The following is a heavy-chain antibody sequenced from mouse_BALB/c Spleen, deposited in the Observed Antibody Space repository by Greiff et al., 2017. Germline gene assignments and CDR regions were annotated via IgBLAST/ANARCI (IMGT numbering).Heavy chain of an antibody. CDR2: ISYSGST. D-gene: IGHD1-1*01. CDR1: GDSITSGY. CDR3: AVYGSSSDWYFDV. V-gene: IGHV3-8*02. Sequence: EVKLMESGPSLVKPSQTLSLTCSVTGDSITSGYWNWIRKFPGNKLEYMGYISYSGSTYYNPSLKSRISITRDTSKNQYYLQLNSVTTEDTATYYCAVYGSSSDWYFDVWGAGTTVTVSS. J-gene: IGHJ1*01.